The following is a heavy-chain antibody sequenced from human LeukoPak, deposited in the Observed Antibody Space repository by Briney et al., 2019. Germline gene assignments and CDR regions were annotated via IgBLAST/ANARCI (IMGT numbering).Heavy chain of an antibody. D-gene: IGHD3-9*01. CDR3: ARVEGLLRYFDWFPPSGFDP. J-gene: IGHJ5*02. Sequence: PGGSLRLSCAASGFTFSSYAMHWVRQAPGKGLEWVAVISYDGSNKYYADSVKGRFTISRDNAKNSLYLQMNSLRAEDTAVYYCARVEGLLRYFDWFPPSGFDPWGQGTLVTVSS. CDR1: GFTFSSYA. CDR2: ISYDGSNK. V-gene: IGHV3-30*04.